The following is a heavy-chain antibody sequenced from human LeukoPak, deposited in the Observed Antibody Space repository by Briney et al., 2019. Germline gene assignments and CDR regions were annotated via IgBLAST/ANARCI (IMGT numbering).Heavy chain of an antibody. CDR1: GFTFSSYA. V-gene: IGHV3-30*04. J-gene: IGHJ6*02. CDR3: AKSPGEYYYYYGMDV. D-gene: IGHD1-1*01. CDR2: ISYDGSNK. Sequence: GGSLRLSCAASGFTFSSYAMHWVRQAPGKGLEWVAVISYDGSNKYYADSVKGRFTISRDNSKNTLYLQMNSLRAEDTAVYYCAKSPGEYYYYYGMDVWGQGTAVTVSS.